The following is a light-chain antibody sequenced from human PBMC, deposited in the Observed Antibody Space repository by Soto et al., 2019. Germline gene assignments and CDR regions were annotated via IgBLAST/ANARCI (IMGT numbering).Light chain of an antibody. CDR3: QQFGNSPYT. CDR2: GAS. Sequence: EIVLTQSPGTLSLSPGERATLSCRASQSVSSSYLAGYQQKPGQAPRLLIYGASSRATGIPDRFSGSGSGTDFTLTINRLEPEAFAVYYCQQFGNSPYTFGQGTRLEIK. CDR1: QSVSSSY. J-gene: IGKJ2*01. V-gene: IGKV3-20*01.